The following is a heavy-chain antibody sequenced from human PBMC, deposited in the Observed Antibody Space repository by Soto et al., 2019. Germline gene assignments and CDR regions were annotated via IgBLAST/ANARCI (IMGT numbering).Heavy chain of an antibody. J-gene: IGHJ6*02. CDR1: GGSFSGYY. Sequence: PSETLSLTCAVYGGSFSGYYWSWIRQPPGKGLEWIGEINHSGSTNYNPSLKSRVTISVDTSKNQFSLKLSSVTAADTAVYYCARGGNGGDVWRQGTTVTVSS. CDR3: ARGGNGGDV. CDR2: INHSGST. D-gene: IGHD3-10*01. V-gene: IGHV4-34*01.